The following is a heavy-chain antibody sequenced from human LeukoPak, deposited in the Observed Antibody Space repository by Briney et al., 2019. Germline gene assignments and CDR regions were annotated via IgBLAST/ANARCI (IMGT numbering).Heavy chain of an antibody. CDR1: GYTFTDFY. CDR3: AREAGDNAYDI. D-gene: IGHD2-21*01. Sequence: GASVKVSCKASGYTFTDFYIHWVRQAPGQGLEWMGWINPKNGDTRYVQKFQGRVTMTRDTSISTSYMEVSRLTSDDTAVYYCAREAGDNAYDIWGQGTVVTVSS. CDR2: INPKNGDT. J-gene: IGHJ3*02. V-gene: IGHV1-2*02.